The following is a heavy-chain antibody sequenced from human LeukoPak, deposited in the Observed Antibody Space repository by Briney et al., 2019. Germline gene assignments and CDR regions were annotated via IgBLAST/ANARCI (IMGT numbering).Heavy chain of an antibody. CDR1: GFTFDDYA. V-gene: IGHV3-9*01. Sequence: PGRSLRLSCAASGFTFDDYAMHWVRQAPGKGLEWVSGISWNSGSIGYADSVKGRFTISRDNAKNSLYLQMNSLRAEDTAVYYCARLRRDYVEDYWGQGTLVTVSS. D-gene: IGHD4-17*01. J-gene: IGHJ4*02. CDR2: ISWNSGSI. CDR3: ARLRRDYVEDY.